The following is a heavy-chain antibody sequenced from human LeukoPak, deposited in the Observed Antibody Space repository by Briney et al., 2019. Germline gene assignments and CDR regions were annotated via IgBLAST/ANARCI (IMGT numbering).Heavy chain of an antibody. V-gene: IGHV4-61*02. J-gene: IGHJ4*02. Sequence: PSETLSLTCTVSGGSIPSDRFYWTWVRQPAGKGLEWIGRIKGSITNYNPSLKSRVNISVDTSTNQFSLKLNSLTAADTAVYYCARVPDWTYAADYWGQGTLVTVSS. CDR3: ARVPDWTYAADY. CDR1: GGSIPSDRFY. D-gene: IGHD3/OR15-3a*01. CDR2: IKGSIT.